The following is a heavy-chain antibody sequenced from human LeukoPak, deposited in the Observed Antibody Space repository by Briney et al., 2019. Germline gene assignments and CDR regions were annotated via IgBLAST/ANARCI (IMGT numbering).Heavy chain of an antibody. D-gene: IGHD3-22*01. CDR1: GGSISSGDYY. CDR3: ARAPTYYDSSGYYFTPAYFDY. Sequence: SETLSLTCTVSGGSISSGDYYWSWIRQPPGKGLEWIGYIYYSGSTYYNPSLKSRVTISVDTSKNQFSLKLSSVTAADTAVYYCARAPTYYDSSGYYFTPAYFDYWGQGTLVTVSS. J-gene: IGHJ4*02. CDR2: IYYSGST. V-gene: IGHV4-30-4*01.